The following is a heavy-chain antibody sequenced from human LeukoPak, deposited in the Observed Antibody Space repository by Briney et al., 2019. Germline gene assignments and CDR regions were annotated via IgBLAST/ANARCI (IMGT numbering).Heavy chain of an antibody. CDR1: GGTFSSYA. V-gene: IGHV1-69*05. J-gene: IGHJ4*02. CDR2: IIPIFGTA. Sequence: SVKVSCKASGGTFSSYAISWVRQAPGQGLEWMGRIIPIFGTANYAQRFQGRVTITTDESTSTAYMELSSLRSEDTAVYYCARDRGSGWYWFDYWGQGTLVTVSS. CDR3: ARDRGSGWYWFDY. D-gene: IGHD6-19*01.